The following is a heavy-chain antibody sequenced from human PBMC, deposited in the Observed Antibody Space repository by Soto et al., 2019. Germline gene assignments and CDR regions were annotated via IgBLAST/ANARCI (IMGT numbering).Heavy chain of an antibody. Sequence: QITLKESGPTLVKPTQTLTLTCTFSGFSLSTSGVGVGWIRQPPGKALEWLALIYWDDDKRYSPSLNSRLTITKDTXKNWVXXTMTNMDPVDTATYYCAHSTTYVWGSYRYTGYFDYWGQGTLVTVSS. CDR2: IYWDDDK. CDR3: AHSTTYVWGSYRYTGYFDY. J-gene: IGHJ4*02. CDR1: GFSLSTSGVG. V-gene: IGHV2-5*02. D-gene: IGHD3-16*02.